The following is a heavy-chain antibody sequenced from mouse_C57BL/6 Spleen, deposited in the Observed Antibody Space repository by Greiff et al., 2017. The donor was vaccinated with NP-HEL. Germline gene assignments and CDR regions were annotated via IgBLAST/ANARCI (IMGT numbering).Heavy chain of an antibody. V-gene: IGHV1-80*01. D-gene: IGHD1-1*01. Sequence: QVQLKESGAELVKPGASVKISCKASGYAFSSYWMNWVKQRPGKGLEWIGQIYPGDGDTNYNGKFKGKATLTADKSSSTDDMQLSSLTSEDSAVYFGAREGTTVRLGFAYWGQGTLVTVSA. CDR3: AREGTTVRLGFAY. CDR2: IYPGDGDT. CDR1: GYAFSSYW. J-gene: IGHJ3*01.